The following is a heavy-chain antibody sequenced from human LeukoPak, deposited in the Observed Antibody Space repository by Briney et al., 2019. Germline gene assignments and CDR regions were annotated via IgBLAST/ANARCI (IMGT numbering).Heavy chain of an antibody. D-gene: IGHD3-9*01. J-gene: IGHJ4*02. Sequence: GGSLRLSCAASGFAFSSYAMHWVRQAPGKGLEWVAVISYDGSNKYYADSVKGRFTISRDNSKNTLYLQMNSLRAEDTAVYYCARGLDYDILARGFDYWGQGTLVTVSS. CDR3: ARGLDYDILARGFDY. CDR1: GFAFSSYA. V-gene: IGHV3-30-3*01. CDR2: ISYDGSNK.